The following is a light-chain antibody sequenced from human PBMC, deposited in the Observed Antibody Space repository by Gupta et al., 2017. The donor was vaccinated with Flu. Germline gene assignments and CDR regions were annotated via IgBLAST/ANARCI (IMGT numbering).Light chain of an antibody. Sequence: VTLGQPACISCRASQSRGHRNGNTYLHWFQQRPGQSPRRLIYKGSNRDSGVPDRFSGSGSGTXFTLDIXSVEADDLGVYYCRQGKCWPHALGXGTKLEI. CDR1: QSRGHRNGNTY. V-gene: IGKV2-30*02. CDR2: KGS. CDR3: RQGKCWPHA. J-gene: IGKJ2*01.